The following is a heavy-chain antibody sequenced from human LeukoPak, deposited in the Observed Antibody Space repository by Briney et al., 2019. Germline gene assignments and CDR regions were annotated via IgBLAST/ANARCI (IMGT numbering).Heavy chain of an antibody. Sequence: ASVKVSCKVSGYTLTELSMHWVRQAPGKGLEWMGGLYPEGAETIYAQNFQGRVTMTEGTSTDTAYMELGSLRSEDTAVYFCAGGPPGQLFDYWGQGTLVTVSS. CDR2: LYPEGAET. J-gene: IGHJ4*02. D-gene: IGHD6-13*01. CDR3: AGGPPGQLFDY. V-gene: IGHV1-24*01. CDR1: GYTLTELS.